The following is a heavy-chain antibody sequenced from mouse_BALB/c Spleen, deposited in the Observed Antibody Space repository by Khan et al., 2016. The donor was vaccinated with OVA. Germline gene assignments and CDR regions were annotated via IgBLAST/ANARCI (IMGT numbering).Heavy chain of an antibody. CDR3: ARHGGDWYFDV. D-gene: IGHD1-1*02. V-gene: IGHV5-9-3*01. Sequence: EVELVESGGGLVKPGGSLKLSCAASGFTFSSYAMSWVRQTPEKRLEWVATISSGGSYTYYPDSVKGRFTISRDHAKNTLYLQMSKLRSEDTAMYYCARHGGDWYFDVWGAGTTVTGSS. J-gene: IGHJ1*01. CDR1: GFTFSSYA. CDR2: ISSGGSYT.